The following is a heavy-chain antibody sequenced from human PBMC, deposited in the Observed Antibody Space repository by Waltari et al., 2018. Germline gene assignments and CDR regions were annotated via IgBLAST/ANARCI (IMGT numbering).Heavy chain of an antibody. J-gene: IGHJ4*02. CDR3: ARIYYWWGNDY. V-gene: IGHV3-23*03. D-gene: IGHD2-8*01. CDR1: GFNFSSYA. CDR2: IYSGGST. Sequence: EVQLLESGGGLVQPGGSLRLSCAASGFNFSSYAMSWVRQAPGKGLEWVSVIYSGGSTYYADSVKGRFTISRDNSKNTLYLQMNSLRAEDTAVYYCARIYYWWGNDYWGQGTLVTVSS.